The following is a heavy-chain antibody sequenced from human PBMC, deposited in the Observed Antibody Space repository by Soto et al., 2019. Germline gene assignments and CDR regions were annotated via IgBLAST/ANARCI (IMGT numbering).Heavy chain of an antibody. D-gene: IGHD2-15*01. CDR1: GFSLSTTGVG. Sequence: QITLKESGPTLVKPTQTPTLTCTFSGFSLSTTGVGVGWVRQPPGKALEWVALIYWNDDKRYSPSLKSRLTITQDTSKNQVVLTMTNMDPVDTATYFWAHYTVAHPLNYGIDVWGQGTTVTVSS. CDR2: IYWNDDK. V-gene: IGHV2-5*01. CDR3: AHYTVAHPLNYGIDV. J-gene: IGHJ6*02.